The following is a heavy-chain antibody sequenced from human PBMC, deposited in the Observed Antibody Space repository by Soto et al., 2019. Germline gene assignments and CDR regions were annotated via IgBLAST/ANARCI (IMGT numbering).Heavy chain of an antibody. J-gene: IGHJ4*03. V-gene: IGHV5-51*01. CDR3: ARVTVTGTSYYFDY. CDR1: GYSFTRYW. Sequence: PGESLTISCTCSGYSFTRYWIGWVRQMPGKGLEWMGLFNPADSDTRYRSSFQGQVTFSADKSISTAYLQWSSLKPSDTAMYYCARVTVTGTSYYFDYWGQGTRVTVSS. CDR2: FNPADSDT. D-gene: IGHD6-19*01.